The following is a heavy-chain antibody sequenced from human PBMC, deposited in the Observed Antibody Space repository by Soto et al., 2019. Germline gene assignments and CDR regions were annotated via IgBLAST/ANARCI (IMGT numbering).Heavy chain of an antibody. CDR3: ARRGSGRYYEY. D-gene: IGHD6-19*01. V-gene: IGHV3-23*01. Sequence: EVQLLESGGGLVQPGGSLRLSCADSGFTFSSYAMRWVRQAPVKGLEWVSAISGSGGSTYYADSVKGRFTISRDNSKNTLYLQMNSLRAEDTGVYYCARRGSGRYYEYWGQGTLVTVSS. J-gene: IGHJ4*02. CDR2: ISGSGGST. CDR1: GFTFSSYA.